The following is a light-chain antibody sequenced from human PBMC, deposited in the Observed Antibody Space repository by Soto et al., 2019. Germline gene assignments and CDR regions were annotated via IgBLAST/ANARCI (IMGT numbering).Light chain of an antibody. CDR2: EVT. J-gene: IGLJ2*01. V-gene: IGLV2-23*02. Sequence: QSALTQPASVSGSPGQSITISCTGTSSDVGSYHFVSWYQQHPGKAPKLMIYEVTQRPSGVSNRFSGSKSGNTASLTISGLQVEDEAAYYCCSYAGSGTPVLFGGGTKLTVL. CDR1: SSDVGSYHF. CDR3: CSYAGSGTPVL.